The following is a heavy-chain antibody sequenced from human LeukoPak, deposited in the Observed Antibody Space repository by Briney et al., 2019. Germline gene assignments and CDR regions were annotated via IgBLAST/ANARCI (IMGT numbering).Heavy chain of an antibody. D-gene: IGHD3-22*01. CDR2: INPNSGGT. Sequence: ASVKVSCKASGYTFTGYYMHWVRQAPGQRLEWMGWINPNSGGTNYAQKFQGRVTMTRDTSISTAYMELSRLRSDDTAVYYCARGSTLRYYDSSGYYPFDYWGQGTLVTVSS. CDR1: GYTFTGYY. CDR3: ARGSTLRYYDSSGYYPFDY. V-gene: IGHV1-2*02. J-gene: IGHJ4*02.